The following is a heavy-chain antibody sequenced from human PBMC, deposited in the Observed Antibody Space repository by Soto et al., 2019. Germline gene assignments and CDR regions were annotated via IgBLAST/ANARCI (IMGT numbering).Heavy chain of an antibody. CDR3: AREYKWNDDRYGMDV. CDR2: ITPIFGRA. Sequence: QVQLVQSGAEVKKPGSSVKVSCKASGGTFSSYAISWVRQAPGQGLEWMGGITPIFGRANYAQKFQGRVTITADESTSTAYMELSSLRSEDTAVYFCAREYKWNDDRYGMDVWGQGTTVTVSS. V-gene: IGHV1-69*01. D-gene: IGHD1-20*01. J-gene: IGHJ6*02. CDR1: GGTFSSYA.